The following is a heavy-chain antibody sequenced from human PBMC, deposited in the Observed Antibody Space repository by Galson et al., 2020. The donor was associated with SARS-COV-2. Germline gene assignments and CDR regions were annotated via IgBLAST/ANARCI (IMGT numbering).Heavy chain of an antibody. J-gene: IGHJ4*02. CDR3: ARELGIGAPFDY. V-gene: IGHV3-30*04. CDR1: GFTFSSYA. CDR2: ISYDGSNK. D-gene: IGHD7-27*01. Sequence: GESLKISCAASGFTFSSYAMHWVRQAPGKGLEWVAVISYDGSNKYYADSVKGRFTISRDNSKNTLYLQMNSLRAEDTAVYYCARELGIGAPFDYWGQGTLVTVSS.